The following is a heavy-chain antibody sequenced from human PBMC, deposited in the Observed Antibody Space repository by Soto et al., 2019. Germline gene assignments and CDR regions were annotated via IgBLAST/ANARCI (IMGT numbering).Heavy chain of an antibody. CDR2: ISGSGGST. CDR3: AKDQQGIAVAGLYFDY. V-gene: IGHV3-23*01. J-gene: IGHJ4*02. Sequence: GGSLRLSCAASGFTFSSYAMSWVRQAPGKGLEWVSAISGSGGSTYYADSVRGRFTISRDNSKNTLYLQMNSLRAEDTAVYYCAKDQQGIAVAGLYFDYWGQGTLVTVSS. CDR1: GFTFSSYA. D-gene: IGHD6-19*01.